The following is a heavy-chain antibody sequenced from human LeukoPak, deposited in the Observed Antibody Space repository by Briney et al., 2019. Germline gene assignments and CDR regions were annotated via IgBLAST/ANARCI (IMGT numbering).Heavy chain of an antibody. D-gene: IGHD1-26*01. V-gene: IGHV4-59*08. CDR2: VYDSGTT. Sequence: SETLSLTCSVSGGSISTYYWSWVRQTPGKGLEWIGYVYDSGTTNYNPSLKGRVTISSDTSKNQFSLNLRSVNAADTAFYYCARHGGSLGYFDYWGQGTLVTVSS. J-gene: IGHJ4*02. CDR3: ARHGGSLGYFDY. CDR1: GGSISTYY.